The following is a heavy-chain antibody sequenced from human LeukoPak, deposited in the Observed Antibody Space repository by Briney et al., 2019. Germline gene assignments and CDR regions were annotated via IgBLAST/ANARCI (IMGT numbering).Heavy chain of an antibody. CDR2: ISAYTGTT. D-gene: IGHD7-27*01. V-gene: IGHV1-18*01. CDR1: GYTFPSYG. CDR3: ARGSGEVPSPH. Sequence: ASVKVSCKASGYTFPSYGMSWVRQAPGQGLEWMGWISAYTGTTHYAQKFQGRVTITTDTSTSTAYMELRSVRSDDTAVYYCARGSGEVPSPHWGQGTLVSVSS. J-gene: IGHJ4*02.